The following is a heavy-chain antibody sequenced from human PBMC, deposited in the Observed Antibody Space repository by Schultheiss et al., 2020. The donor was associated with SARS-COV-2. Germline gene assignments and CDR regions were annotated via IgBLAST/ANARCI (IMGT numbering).Heavy chain of an antibody. CDR1: GFTFSSYW. CDR2: INSDGSST. Sequence: GGSLRLSCAASGFTFSSYWMHWVRQAPGKGLVWVSRINSDGSSTSYADSVKGRFTNSRNHAKNTPYLQMNSLRADDTAVYYCARDRLCSSTSCYTGHYGMYVLGQGATVTVSS. J-gene: IGHJ6*02. V-gene: IGHV3-74*01. D-gene: IGHD2-2*02. CDR3: ARDRLCSSTSCYTGHYGMYV.